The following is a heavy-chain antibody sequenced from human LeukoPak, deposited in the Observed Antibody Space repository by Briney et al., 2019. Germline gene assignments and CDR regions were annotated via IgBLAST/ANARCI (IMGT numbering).Heavy chain of an antibody. CDR3: ARGYASESYYNGPGY. D-gene: IGHD3-10*01. CDR2: ISDDGSSY. J-gene: IGHJ4*02. CDR1: GLTFSNYA. V-gene: IGHV3-30-3*01. Sequence: PGVSLRLSCAASGLTFSNYAMHWIPQAPGKGLEWVAAISDDGSSYSYADSVKGRFNIPRDNSKSTLYLQMNSLTAEDTGVYYCARGYASESYYNGPGYWGQGTLVTVSS.